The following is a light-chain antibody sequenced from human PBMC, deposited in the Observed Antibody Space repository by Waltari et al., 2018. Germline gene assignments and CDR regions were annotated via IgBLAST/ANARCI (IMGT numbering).Light chain of an antibody. CDR2: AVT. CDR3: CSYAGSSTYV. J-gene: IGLJ1*01. V-gene: IGLV2-23*02. CDR1: SSAVGGYNY. Sequence: QSALTQPASVSGSPGQSITISCPGPSSAVGGYNYVSWYQQHPGKAPQLMIYAVTKRPSGVSNRFSGSKSGNTASLTISGLQAEDEADYHCCSYAGSSTYVFVIGTKVTVL.